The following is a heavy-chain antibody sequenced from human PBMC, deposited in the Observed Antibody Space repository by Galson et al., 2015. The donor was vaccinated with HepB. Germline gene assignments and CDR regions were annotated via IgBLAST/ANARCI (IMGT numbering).Heavy chain of an antibody. CDR2: INHRGST. D-gene: IGHD4-17*01. V-gene: IGHV4-34*01. CDR3: ARTYDYGDYADWYFDL. CDR1: GGSFSGYY. J-gene: IGHJ2*01. Sequence: SETLSLTCAVYGGSFSGYYWNWIRQPPGRGLEWIGEINHRGSTKTNPSLKSRVTISVDASKSQCSLKLTSVTAADTAVYFCARTYDYGDYADWYFDLWGRGTLVTVSS.